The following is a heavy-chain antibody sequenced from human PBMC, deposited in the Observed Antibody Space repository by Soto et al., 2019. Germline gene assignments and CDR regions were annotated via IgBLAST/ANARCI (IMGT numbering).Heavy chain of an antibody. CDR1: GFTFSSYW. CDR3: ARAGYSSSWYLYYYYYYGMDV. V-gene: IGHV3-74*01. D-gene: IGHD6-13*01. J-gene: IGHJ6*02. CDR2: INSDGSST. Sequence: PGGSLRLSCAASGFTFSSYWMHWVRQAPGKGLVWVSRINSDGSSTSYADSVKGRFTISRDNAKNTLYLQMNSLRAEDTAVYYCARAGYSSSWYLYYYYYYGMDVWGQGTTVTAP.